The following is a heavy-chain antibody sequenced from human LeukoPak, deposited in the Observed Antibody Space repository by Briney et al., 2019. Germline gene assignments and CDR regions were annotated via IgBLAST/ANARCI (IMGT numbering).Heavy chain of an antibody. CDR2: IYTSGST. CDR3: ANICSGGSCLLYGMDV. Sequence: SETLSLTCTVSGGSTSSYYWSWIRQPAGKGLEWIGRIYTSGSTNYNPSLKSRVTMSVDTSKNQFSLKLSSVTAADTAVYYCANICSGGSCLLYGMDVWGQGTTVTVSS. V-gene: IGHV4-4*07. J-gene: IGHJ6*02. D-gene: IGHD2-15*01. CDR1: GGSTSSYY.